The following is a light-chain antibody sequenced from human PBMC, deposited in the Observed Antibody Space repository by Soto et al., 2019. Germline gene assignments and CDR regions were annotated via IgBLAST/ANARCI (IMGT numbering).Light chain of an antibody. Sequence: QSVLTQPPSVSAAPGQKVTISCSGTSSNVENNYVSWYQQLPGTAPKLLIYDDNKRPSGIPDRFSGSKSGTSATLGITGLQTGDEADYYCGTWDTTLSAVVFGGGTKLTVL. J-gene: IGLJ2*01. V-gene: IGLV1-51*01. CDR1: SSNVENNY. CDR3: GTWDTTLSAVV. CDR2: DDN.